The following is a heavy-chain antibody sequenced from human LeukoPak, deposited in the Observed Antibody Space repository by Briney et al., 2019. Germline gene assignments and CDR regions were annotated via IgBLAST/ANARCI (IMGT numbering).Heavy chain of an antibody. CDR3: ANNDYTDAFDI. D-gene: IGHD4-11*01. CDR1: GFPFSSYG. Sequence: AGGSLRLSCAASGFPFSSYGMHWARQAPGKVLEWVAVISYDGSNKYYGDSVKGRFTISRDNSKNTLYLEMNSLRAEDTAVYYCANNDYTDAFDIWGQGTMVTVSS. V-gene: IGHV3-30*18. CDR2: ISYDGSNK. J-gene: IGHJ3*02.